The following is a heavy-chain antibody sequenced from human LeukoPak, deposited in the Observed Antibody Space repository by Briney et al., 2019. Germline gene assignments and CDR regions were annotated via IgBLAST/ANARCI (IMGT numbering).Heavy chain of an antibody. D-gene: IGHD3-10*01. CDR3: ARGRQITRLGYYGSGSYAYMKTHYYYYMDV. V-gene: IGHV4-4*02. Sequence: SETLSLTCAVSGGSISSSNWWSWVRQPPGKGLEWIGEIYHSGTTNYNPSLKSRVTISMDTSKNQFSLKLRSVAAADTAVYYCARGRQITRLGYYGSGSYAYMKTHYYYYMDVWGKGTTVTVSS. CDR1: GGSISSSNW. CDR2: IYHSGTT. J-gene: IGHJ6*03.